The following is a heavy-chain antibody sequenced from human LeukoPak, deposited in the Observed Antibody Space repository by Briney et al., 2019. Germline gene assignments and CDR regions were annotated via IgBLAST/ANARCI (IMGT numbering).Heavy chain of an antibody. Sequence: SSETLSLTCTVSGGSISSYYWSWIRQPAGKGLECIGRIYTSGSTNYNPSLKSRVTMSVDTSKNQFSLKLSSVTAADTAVYYCASQYCSGGSCDAFGIWGQGTMVTVSS. D-gene: IGHD2-15*01. V-gene: IGHV4-4*07. CDR3: ASQYCSGGSCDAFGI. CDR1: GGSISSYY. J-gene: IGHJ3*02. CDR2: IYTSGST.